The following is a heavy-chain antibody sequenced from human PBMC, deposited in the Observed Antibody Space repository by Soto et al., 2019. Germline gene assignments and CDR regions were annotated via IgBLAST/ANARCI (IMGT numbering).Heavy chain of an antibody. Sequence: PGESLKISCEFSGSSFTSYWFAWVRQMPGKGLEWMGIIYPGDSNTRYSPSFQGRVTISADESVSAVYMQWSSLRASDSAVYYCARQLPPSGYYAFEIWGQGTTVTVSS. J-gene: IGHJ3*02. V-gene: IGHV5-51*01. D-gene: IGHD3-22*01. CDR3: ARQLPPSGYYAFEI. CDR2: IYPGDSNT. CDR1: GSSFTSYW.